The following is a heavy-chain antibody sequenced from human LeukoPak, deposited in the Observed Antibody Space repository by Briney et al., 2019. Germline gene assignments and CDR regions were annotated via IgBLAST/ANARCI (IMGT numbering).Heavy chain of an antibody. CDR1: GGTFSSYA. V-gene: IGHV1-69*06. CDR2: IIPIFGTA. CDR3: ASGVFYDILTGPHYYYGMDV. J-gene: IGHJ6*04. Sequence: SVKVSCKASGGTFSSYAISWVRQASGQGLEWMGGIIPIFGTANYAQKFQGRVTITADKSTSTAYMELSSLRSEDTAVYYCASGVFYDILTGPHYYYGMDVWGKGTTVTVSS. D-gene: IGHD3-9*01.